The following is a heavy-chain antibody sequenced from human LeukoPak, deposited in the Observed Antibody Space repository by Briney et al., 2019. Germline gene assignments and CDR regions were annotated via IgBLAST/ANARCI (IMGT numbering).Heavy chain of an antibody. CDR2: ISSSGGNT. Sequence: PGGSPRLSCAASGFTFSSYAMSWVRQAPGKGLEWVSAISSSGGNTYYAGSVKGRFTISRDNSNNTLYLQMHSLRADDTAVYFCAKGGASSAYQHIDYWGQGTLVTVSS. CDR3: AKGGASSAYQHIDY. D-gene: IGHD2-2*01. CDR1: GFTFSSYA. V-gene: IGHV3-23*01. J-gene: IGHJ4*02.